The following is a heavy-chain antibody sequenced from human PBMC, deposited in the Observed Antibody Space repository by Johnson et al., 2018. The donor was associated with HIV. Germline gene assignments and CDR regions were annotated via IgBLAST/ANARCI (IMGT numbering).Heavy chain of an antibody. CDR3: ARAYYDSTGYYPHAFHV. CDR2: IYSGGRT. D-gene: IGHD3-22*01. CDR1: EFTVSGGY. V-gene: IGHV3-53*01. Sequence: VQLVESGGGVVQPGGSLRLSCAASEFTVSGGYMNWVRQAPGKGLVWVSIIYSGGRTYYADSVKGRFTISRDNSENTLYLQMNSLRAEDTAVYYCARAYYDSTGYYPHAFHVWGQGTMVTVSS. J-gene: IGHJ3*01.